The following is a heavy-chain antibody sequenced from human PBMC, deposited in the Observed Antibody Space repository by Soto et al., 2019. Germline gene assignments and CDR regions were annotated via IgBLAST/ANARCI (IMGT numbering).Heavy chain of an antibody. CDR2: ISSGGGYT. Sequence: PWGSLRLSCEASGFSFSDYYMSWIRQAPGKGLERLSHISSGGGYTDYVDSVKGRFTISRDNAKKSLWLQMNSLRVEDTAVYYCARKPTPERGAHAFDIWGQGTMVTVS. CDR1: GFSFSDYY. CDR3: ARKPTPERGAHAFDI. J-gene: IGHJ3*02. V-gene: IGHV3-11*03.